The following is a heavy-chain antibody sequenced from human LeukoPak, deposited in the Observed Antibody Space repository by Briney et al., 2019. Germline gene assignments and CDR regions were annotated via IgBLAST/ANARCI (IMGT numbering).Heavy chain of an antibody. CDR3: AKAAGYYDSSGYF. D-gene: IGHD3-22*01. CDR2: ISYDGSNK. V-gene: IGHV3-30*18. Sequence: PGGSLRLSCAASGFTFSSYGMHWVRQAPGKGLEWVAVISYDGSNKYYADSVKGRFTISRDNSKNTLYLQMNSLRAEDTAVYYCAKAAGYYDSSGYFWGQGTLVTVSS. J-gene: IGHJ4*02. CDR1: GFTFSSYG.